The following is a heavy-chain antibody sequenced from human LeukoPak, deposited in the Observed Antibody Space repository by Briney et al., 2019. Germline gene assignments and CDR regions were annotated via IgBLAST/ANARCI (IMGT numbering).Heavy chain of an antibody. CDR1: GYTFTGYY. CDR3: ASTGAAAGYYYYYGMDV. Sequence: ASVKVSCKASGYTFTGYYMHWVRQAPGQGLEWMGWINPNSGGTNYAQKFQGRVTMTRDTSISTAYMELSRLRSDDTAVYYCASTGAAAGYYYYYGMDVWDQGTTVTVSS. V-gene: IGHV1-2*02. CDR2: INPNSGGT. J-gene: IGHJ6*02. D-gene: IGHD6-13*01.